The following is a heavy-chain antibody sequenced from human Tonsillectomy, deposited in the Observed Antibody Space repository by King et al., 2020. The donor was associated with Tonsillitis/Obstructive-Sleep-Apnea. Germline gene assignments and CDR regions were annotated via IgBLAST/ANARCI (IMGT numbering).Heavy chain of an antibody. D-gene: IGHD4-17*01. CDR1: GYKFSTYW. J-gene: IGHJ3*02. CDR3: ALGTTVTTFGAFDI. V-gene: IGHV5-51*03. CDR2: IYAGDSDT. Sequence: QLVQSGAEVKKPGESVKISCKGSGYKFSTYWIGWVRQMPGKGLEWVGIIYAGDSDTRYSPSFQGKVTISADKSISTAYLQWSSLKASHTAMYYCALGTTVTTFGAFDIWGQGTMVTVSS.